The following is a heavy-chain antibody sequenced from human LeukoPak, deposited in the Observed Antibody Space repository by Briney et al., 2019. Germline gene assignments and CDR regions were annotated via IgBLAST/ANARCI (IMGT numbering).Heavy chain of an antibody. CDR3: ARTYSSSWYNWPPSLGVYYSDY. J-gene: IGHJ4*02. Sequence: ASVKVSCKASGYTFTSYDINWVRQATGQGLGWVGWMIRNSGNTGYAQKFQGRVTMTTNTSISTAYMELSSLRPEDPAVYYCARTYSSSWYNWPPSLGVYYSDYWGQGTLVTVSS. CDR2: MIRNSGNT. CDR1: GYTFTSYD. V-gene: IGHV1-8*01. D-gene: IGHD6-13*01.